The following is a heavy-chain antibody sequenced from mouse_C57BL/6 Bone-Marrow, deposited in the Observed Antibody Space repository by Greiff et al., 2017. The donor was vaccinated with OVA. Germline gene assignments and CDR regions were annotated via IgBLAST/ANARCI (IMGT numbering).Heavy chain of an antibody. CDR2: ISSGGSYT. J-gene: IGHJ1*03. V-gene: IGHV5-6*01. CDR3: ARHGGGLPWYFDV. CDR1: GFTFSSYG. D-gene: IGHD2-2*01. Sequence: EVKLQESGGDLVKPGGSLKLSCAASGFTFSSYGMSWVRQTPDKRLEWVATISSGGSYTYYPDSVKGRFTISRDNAKNTLYLQMSSLKSEDTAMYYCARHGGGLPWYFDVWGTGTTVTVSS.